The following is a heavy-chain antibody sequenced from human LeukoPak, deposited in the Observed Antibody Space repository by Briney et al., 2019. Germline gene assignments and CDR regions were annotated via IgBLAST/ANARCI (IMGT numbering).Heavy chain of an antibody. D-gene: IGHD1-26*01. CDR2: IKGDGRST. CDR1: GFTFRSYW. V-gene: IGHV3-74*01. CDR3: ARDRWELLNAFDI. J-gene: IGHJ3*02. Sequence: PGGSLRLSXAASGFTFRSYWMHWARQAPGKGLVWVSRIKGDGRSTSYADSVKGRFTISRDNAKNTLYLQMNSLRAEDTAVYYCARDRWELLNAFDIWGQGTMVTVSS.